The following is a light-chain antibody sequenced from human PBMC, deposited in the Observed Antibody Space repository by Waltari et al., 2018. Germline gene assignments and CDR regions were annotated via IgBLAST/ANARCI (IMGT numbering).Light chain of an antibody. V-gene: IGKV1-9*01. CDR2: AAS. Sequence: DIQLTQSPSLLSASVGDRVTITCRASQGISSYLAWYQQKPGKALKLLIYAASTLQSGVPSRFSGSGSGTEFTLTISSLQPEDFATYYCQQLNSYLLFTFGPGTKVDIK. CDR1: QGISSY. J-gene: IGKJ3*01. CDR3: QQLNSYLLFT.